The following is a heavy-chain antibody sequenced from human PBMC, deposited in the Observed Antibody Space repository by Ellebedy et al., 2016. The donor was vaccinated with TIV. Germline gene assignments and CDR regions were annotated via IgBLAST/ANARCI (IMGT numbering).Heavy chain of an antibody. V-gene: IGHV3-7*03. CDR2: INQDGSRI. J-gene: IGHJ6*02. CDR3: VRDGAYGDYSPGYYGMDV. CDR1: GLTFNSYW. D-gene: IGHD3-22*01. Sequence: GGSLRLSCAASGLTFNSYWMSWVRQAPGKGLEWVANINQDGSRIYYVDSVKGRFTISRANAKNSVYLRMTTLRVEDTAVYHCVRDGAYGDYSPGYYGMDVWGQGTTVTVSS.